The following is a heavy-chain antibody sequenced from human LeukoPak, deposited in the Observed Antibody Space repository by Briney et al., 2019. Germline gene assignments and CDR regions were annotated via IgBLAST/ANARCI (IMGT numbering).Heavy chain of an antibody. V-gene: IGHV4-59*08. J-gene: IGHJ4*02. CDR1: GGSIGTSY. D-gene: IGHD2/OR15-2a*01. Sequence: SETLSLTCTVSGGSIGTSYWSWIRQPPGKGLEWIGYVSYIGNTNYNPSLKSRVTVSVDSSKNQFSLKLSSVTAADTAVYYCARHLYASMSPFDYWGQGTLVTVSS. CDR2: VSYIGNT. CDR3: ARHLYASMSPFDY.